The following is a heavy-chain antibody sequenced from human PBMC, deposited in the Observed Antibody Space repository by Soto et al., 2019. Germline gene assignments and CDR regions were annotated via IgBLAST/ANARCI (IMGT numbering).Heavy chain of an antibody. D-gene: IGHD6-13*01. CDR2: ISYDGSNK. CDR3: AKDASAAGLYYGMDV. V-gene: IGHV3-30*18. CDR1: GFTFSSYG. Sequence: SLRLSCAASGFTFSSYGMHFVRQAPGKGLEWVAVISYDGSNKYYADSVKGRFTISRDNSKNTLYLQMNSLRAEDTAVYYCAKDASAAGLYYGMDVWGQGTTVTVSS. J-gene: IGHJ6*02.